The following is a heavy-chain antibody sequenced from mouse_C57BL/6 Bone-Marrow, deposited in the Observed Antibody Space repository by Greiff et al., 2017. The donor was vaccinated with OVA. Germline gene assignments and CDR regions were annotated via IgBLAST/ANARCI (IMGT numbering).Heavy chain of an antibody. D-gene: IGHD2-3*01. J-gene: IGHJ4*01. CDR1: GYTFTSYW. CDR2: IYPGTGST. Sequence: QVQLQQPGAELVKPGASVKMSCKASGYTFTSYWITWVKQRPGQGLEWIGDIYPGTGSTNYNEKFKSKATLTVDTSSSTAYMQLSSLTSEDSAVYYCARWGWLLTFFYYAMDYWGQGTSVTVSS. V-gene: IGHV1-55*01. CDR3: ARWGWLLTFFYYAMDY.